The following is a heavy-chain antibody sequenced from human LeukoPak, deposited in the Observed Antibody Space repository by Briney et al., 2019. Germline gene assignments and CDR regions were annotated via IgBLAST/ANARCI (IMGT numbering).Heavy chain of an antibody. D-gene: IGHD5-18*01. CDR1: GYTLTSYY. J-gene: IGHJ5*02. V-gene: IGHV1-46*01. Sequence: ASVKVSCKASGYTLTSYYMHWVRQAPGQGLEWMGIINPSGGSTSYAQKFQGRVTMTRDTSTSTVYMELSSLRSEETAVYYCAREGDVDTATWHWFDPWGQGTLVTVSS. CDR3: AREGDVDTATWHWFDP. CDR2: INPSGGST.